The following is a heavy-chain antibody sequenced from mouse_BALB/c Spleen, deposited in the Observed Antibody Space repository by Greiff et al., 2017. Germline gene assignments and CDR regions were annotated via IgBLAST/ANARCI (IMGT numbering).Heavy chain of an antibody. Sequence: EVKVVESGGGLVQPGGSRKLSCAASGFTFSSFGMHWVRQAPEKGLEWVAYISSGSSTIYYADTVKGRFTISRDNPKNTLFLQMTSLRSEDTAMYYCAGDGYLYYAMDYWGQGTSVTVSS. CDR3: AGDGYLYYAMDY. V-gene: IGHV5-17*02. D-gene: IGHD2-3*01. CDR1: GFTFSSFG. J-gene: IGHJ4*01. CDR2: ISSGSSTI.